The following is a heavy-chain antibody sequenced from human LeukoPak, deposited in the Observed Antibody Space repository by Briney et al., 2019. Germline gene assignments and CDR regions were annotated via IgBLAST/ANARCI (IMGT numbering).Heavy chain of an antibody. D-gene: IGHD1-1*01. V-gene: IGHV1-24*01. J-gene: IGHJ3*02. CDR2: FDPEDGET. CDR3: ATDYATLRAFDI. Sequence: ASVTVSFKVSVYTLTELSMHWVRQAPGKGLEWMGGFDPEDGETIYAQKFQGRVTMTEDTSTDTAYMELSSLRSEDTAVYYCATDYATLRAFDIWGQGTMVTVSS. CDR1: VYTLTELS.